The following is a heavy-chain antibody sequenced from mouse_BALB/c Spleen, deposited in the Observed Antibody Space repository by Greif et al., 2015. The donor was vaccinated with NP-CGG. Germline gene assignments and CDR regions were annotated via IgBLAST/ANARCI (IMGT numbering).Heavy chain of an antibody. J-gene: IGHJ1*01. Sequence: DVKLVESGAELVKPGASVKLSCTASGFNIKDTYMHWVKQRPEQGLEWIGRIDPANGNTKYDPKFQGKATITADTSSNTAYLQLSSLTSEDTAVYYCARYGNYVYFDVWGAGTTVTVSS. D-gene: IGHD2-1*01. CDR2: IDPANGNT. CDR3: ARYGNYVYFDV. V-gene: IGHV14-3*02. CDR1: GFNIKDTY.